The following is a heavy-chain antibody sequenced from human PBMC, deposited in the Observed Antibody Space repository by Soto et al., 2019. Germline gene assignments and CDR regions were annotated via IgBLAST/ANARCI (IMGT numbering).Heavy chain of an antibody. Sequence: SETLSLTCTVSGGSISGYYWSWIRQPPGKGLEWIGYMYNTGSTVYNPSFKSRVNISVDTSKNQFSLKLNSVTAADTAVYYCARDLWGYCGTDCYPLDVWGQGTTVTSP. CDR3: ARDLWGYCGTDCYPLDV. V-gene: IGHV4-59*01. J-gene: IGHJ6*02. CDR1: GGSISGYY. CDR2: MYNTGST. D-gene: IGHD2-21*02.